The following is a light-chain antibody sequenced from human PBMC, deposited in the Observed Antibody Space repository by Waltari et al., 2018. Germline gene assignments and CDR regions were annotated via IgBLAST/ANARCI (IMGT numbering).Light chain of an antibody. CDR3: QQYDKWPPT. CDR1: HTISSV. Sequence: EIVMTQSPAALSVSPGERATLSCRASHTISSVLAWYQQKPGQAPRLLIYGASTRATGVPLRFSGSASGTEFTLTISSLQSEDFAVYHCQQYDKWPPTFGQGTKLEIK. J-gene: IGKJ2*01. CDR2: GAS. V-gene: IGKV3-15*01.